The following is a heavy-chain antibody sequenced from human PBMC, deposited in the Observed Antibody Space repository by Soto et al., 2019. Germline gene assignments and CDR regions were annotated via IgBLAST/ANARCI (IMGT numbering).Heavy chain of an antibody. CDR2: LIPILGLA. D-gene: IGHD5-12*01. V-gene: IGHV1-69*02. CDR1: GGTFSNST. CDR3: ARFKLGDDY. J-gene: IGHJ4*02. Sequence: QVQLVQSGAEVRKPGSSVKVSCQASGGTFSNSTVTWVRQAPGQGLEWMGRLIPILGLANYAQKFRSRLTITADKSTTTAYMELRSLRSEDSASYYCARFKLGDDYWGQGTLVTVSS.